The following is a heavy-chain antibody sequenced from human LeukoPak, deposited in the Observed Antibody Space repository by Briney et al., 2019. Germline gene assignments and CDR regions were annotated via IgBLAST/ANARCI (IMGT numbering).Heavy chain of an antibody. Sequence: TGGSLRLSCAASGFTFSSYSMNWVRQAPGKGLEWVSYISGSGTTVYYADSVKGRFTISRDNAKNLLYLQMNSLRAEDTAVYNCARVNSGYRNSYSDYWGQGTLVTVSS. CDR2: ISGSGTTV. V-gene: IGHV3-48*04. CDR3: ARVNSGYRNSYSDY. J-gene: IGHJ4*02. CDR1: GFTFSSYS. D-gene: IGHD5-12*01.